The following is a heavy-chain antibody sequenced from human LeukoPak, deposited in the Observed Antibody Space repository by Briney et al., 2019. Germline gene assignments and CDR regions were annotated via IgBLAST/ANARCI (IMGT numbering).Heavy chain of an antibody. V-gene: IGHV4-34*01. CDR2: INHSGST. Sequence: PSETLSLTCAVYGGSFSGYYWSWIRQPPGKGLEWIGEINHSGSTNYNPSLKSRVTISVDTSKNQFSLKLSSVTAADTAVYYCAREMRIVVVPAAIEGGNWFDPWGQGTLVTVSS. D-gene: IGHD2-2*02. CDR1: GGSFSGYY. CDR3: AREMRIVVVPAAIEGGNWFDP. J-gene: IGHJ5*02.